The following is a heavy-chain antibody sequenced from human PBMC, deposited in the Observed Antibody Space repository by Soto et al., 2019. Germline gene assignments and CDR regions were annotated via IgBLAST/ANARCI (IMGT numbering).Heavy chain of an antibody. CDR2: INHSGST. J-gene: IGHJ4*02. D-gene: IGHD6-13*01. V-gene: IGHV4-34*01. CDR3: ASFNSSSWYSIDY. Sequence: SETLSLTCAVYGGSFSGYYWSWIRQPPGKGLEWIGEINHSGSTNYNPSLKSRVTISVDTSKNQFSLKLSSVTAADTAVYYCASFNSSSWYSIDYWGQGTLVTVSS. CDR1: GGSFSGYY.